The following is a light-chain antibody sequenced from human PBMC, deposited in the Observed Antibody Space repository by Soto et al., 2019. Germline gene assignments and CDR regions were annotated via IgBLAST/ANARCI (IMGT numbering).Light chain of an antibody. CDR1: QSISSW. Sequence: DIQMTQSPPTLSASVGDRVTITCRASQSISSWLAWVQQKPGKAPKLLIYDDVNLQSGVPSRFSGSGSGTECTLTISSLQLYDFASYYCQEYNSYSVTFGQGTKVEIK. V-gene: IGKV1-5*01. CDR2: DDV. CDR3: QEYNSYSVT. J-gene: IGKJ1*01.